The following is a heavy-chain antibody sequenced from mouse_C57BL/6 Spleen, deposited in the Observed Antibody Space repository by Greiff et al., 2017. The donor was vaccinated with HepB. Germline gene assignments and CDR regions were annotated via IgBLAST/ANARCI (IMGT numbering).Heavy chain of an antibody. CDR1: GFTFSSYA. CDR3: ARAERPSGTSYWYFDV. Sequence: EVMLVESGGGLVKPGGSLKLSCAASGFTFSSYAMSWVRQTPEKRLEWVATISDGGSYTYYPDNVKGRFTISRDNAKNNLYLQMSHLKSEDTAMYYCARAERPSGTSYWYFDVWGTGTTVTVSS. V-gene: IGHV5-4*03. J-gene: IGHJ1*03. D-gene: IGHD4-1*01. CDR2: ISDGGSYT.